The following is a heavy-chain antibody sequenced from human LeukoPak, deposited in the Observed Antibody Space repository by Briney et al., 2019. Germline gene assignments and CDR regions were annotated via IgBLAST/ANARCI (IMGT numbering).Heavy chain of an antibody. V-gene: IGHV4-59*01. CDR3: ARGFWETYYFDY. J-gene: IGHJ4*02. Sequence: SETLSLTCTVSGGSISSYYWSWIRQPPGKGLEWIGYIYYSGSTNYNPSLKSRVTISVDTSKNQFSLKLSSVTAADTAEYYCARGFWETYYFDYWGQGTLVTVSS. CDR1: GGSISSYY. D-gene: IGHD3-3*01. CDR2: IYYSGST.